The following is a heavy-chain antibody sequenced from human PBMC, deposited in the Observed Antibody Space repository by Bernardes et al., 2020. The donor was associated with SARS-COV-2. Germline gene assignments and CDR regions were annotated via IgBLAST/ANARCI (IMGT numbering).Heavy chain of an antibody. CDR3: ARFSPYDYGDYGGVFDY. J-gene: IGHJ4*02. Sequence: SEPLSLTCTVSGGSVSSGSYYWSWLRQPPGKGLEWIGYIYYSGSTNYNPSLKSRVTISVDTSKNQFSLKLSSVTAADTAVYYCARFSPYDYGDYGGVFDYWGQGTLVTVSS. V-gene: IGHV4-61*01. D-gene: IGHD4-17*01. CDR1: GGSVSSGSYY. CDR2: IYYSGST.